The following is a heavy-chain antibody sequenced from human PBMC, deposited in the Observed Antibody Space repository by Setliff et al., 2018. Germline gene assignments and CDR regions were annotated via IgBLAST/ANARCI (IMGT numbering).Heavy chain of an antibody. CDR3: ARHLWGRYMAESSDYFDY. Sequence: SETLSLTCTVSGGSISSDDNYWSWIRLPPGKGLEWIGYIHNSGTAYYNPSLEGRVTISVDTSNNQFSLKLSSVTAADTAVYYCARHLWGRYMAESSDYFDYWGQGSLVTVSS. J-gene: IGHJ4*02. D-gene: IGHD3-3*02. CDR2: IHNSGTA. V-gene: IGHV4-30-4*08. CDR1: GGSISSDDNY.